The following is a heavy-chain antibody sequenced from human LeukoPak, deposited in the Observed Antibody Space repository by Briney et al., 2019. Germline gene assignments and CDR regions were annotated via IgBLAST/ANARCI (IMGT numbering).Heavy chain of an antibody. Sequence: PSETLSLTCAVYGGSFSGYYWSWIRPPPGKGLEGIGEINPSGSTNYNPSLKSRVPISVDTSKNQFSLKLSSVTAADTAVYYCARVGGDDSYCTNGVCYTPRYYFDYWGQGTLVTVSS. V-gene: IGHV4-34*01. CDR2: INPSGST. J-gene: IGHJ4*02. D-gene: IGHD2-8*01. CDR3: ARVGGDDSYCTNGVCYTPRYYFDY. CDR1: GGSFSGYY.